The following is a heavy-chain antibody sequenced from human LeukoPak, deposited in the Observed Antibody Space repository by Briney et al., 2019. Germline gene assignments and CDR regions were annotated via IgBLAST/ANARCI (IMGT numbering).Heavy chain of an antibody. D-gene: IGHD3-10*01. CDR2: INPNSGGT. CDR1: GYTFTYRY. J-gene: IGHJ4*02. Sequence: ASVKVSCKASGYTFTYRYLHWVRQAPGQGLEWMGWINPNSGGTNYAQEFQGRVTMTRDTSISTAYMELSRLRSDDTAVYYCARGGWVRGVITRDGLNYWGKGTLVTVSS. V-gene: IGHV1-2*02. CDR3: ARGGWVRGVITRDGLNY.